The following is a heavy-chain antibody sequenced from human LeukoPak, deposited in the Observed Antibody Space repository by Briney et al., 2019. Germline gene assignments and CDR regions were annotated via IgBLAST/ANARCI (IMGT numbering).Heavy chain of an antibody. CDR3: ARGPRDYYDSSGYFPLGVYFDY. D-gene: IGHD3-22*01. Sequence: PSETLSLTCTVSGGSISSSSYYWGWIRQHPGKGLEWIGYIYYSGSTYYNPSLKSRVTISVDTSKNQFSLKLSSVTAADTAVYYCARGPRDYYDSSGYFPLGVYFDYWGQGTLVTVSS. CDR2: IYYSGST. J-gene: IGHJ4*02. V-gene: IGHV4-31*03. CDR1: GGSISSSSYY.